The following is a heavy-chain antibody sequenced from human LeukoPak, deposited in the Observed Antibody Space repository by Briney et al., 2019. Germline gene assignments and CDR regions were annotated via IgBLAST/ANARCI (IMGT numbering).Heavy chain of an antibody. V-gene: IGHV3-48*03. J-gene: IGHJ4*02. Sequence: SGGSLRLSCAASGFTFSSYEMNWVRQAPGKGLEWVSYISSSGSTIYYADSVKGRFTISRDNAKNSLYLQMNSLRAEDTAVYYRARVGPAGCSGGSCYSYFFDYWGQGTLVTVSS. CDR1: GFTFSSYE. CDR2: ISSSGSTI. CDR3: ARVGPAGCSGGSCYSYFFDY. D-gene: IGHD2-15*01.